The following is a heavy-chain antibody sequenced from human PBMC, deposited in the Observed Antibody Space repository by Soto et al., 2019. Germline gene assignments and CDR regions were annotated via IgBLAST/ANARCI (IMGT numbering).Heavy chain of an antibody. J-gene: IGHJ4*02. D-gene: IGHD3-16*02. CDR1: GGSISSYY. Sequence: SETLSLTCTVSGGSISSYYWSWIRQPPGKGLEWIGYIYYSGSTNYNPSLKSRVTISVDTSKNQFSLKLSSVTAAGTAVYYCARDTRLRLGELSFGYFDYWGQGTLVTVSS. V-gene: IGHV4-59*01. CDR3: ARDTRLRLGELSFGYFDY. CDR2: IYYSGST.